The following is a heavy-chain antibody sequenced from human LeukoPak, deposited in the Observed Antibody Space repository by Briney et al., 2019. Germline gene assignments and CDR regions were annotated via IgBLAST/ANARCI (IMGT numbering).Heavy chain of an antibody. CDR1: GFTFSHYG. CDR2: IWSDGSNR. V-gene: IGHV3-33*06. CDR3: AKDGQRGFDYSNSLDN. Sequence: GGSLILSCATSGFTFSHYGMHWVRQAPGKGLEWVAVIWSDGSNRYYGDAVKGRFTISRDNFQRTVYLQMNSLRAEDTAVYYCAKDGQRGFDYSNSLDNWGQGTLVTVSS. D-gene: IGHD4-11*01. J-gene: IGHJ4*02.